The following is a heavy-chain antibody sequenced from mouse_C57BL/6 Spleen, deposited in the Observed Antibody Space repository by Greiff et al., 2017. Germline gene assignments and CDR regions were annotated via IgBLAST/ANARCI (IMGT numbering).Heavy chain of an antibody. V-gene: IGHV1-81*01. J-gene: IGHJ1*03. Sequence: VQLQQSGAELARPGASVKLSCKASGYPFTSYGISWVEPRPGQGLEGIGEYYPRSGNTYFNEKFKGKATLTADKSSSTSYIELRRLTSEDSAVYYCARRLWYFDVWGTGTTVTVSS. CDR1: GYPFTSYG. CDR2: YYPRSGNT. CDR3: ARRLWYFDV.